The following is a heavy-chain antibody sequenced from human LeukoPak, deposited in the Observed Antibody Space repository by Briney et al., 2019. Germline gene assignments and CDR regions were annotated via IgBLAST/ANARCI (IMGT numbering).Heavy chain of an antibody. Sequence: GESLKISCEGSGYSFISYWIGGVRQMPGEGLELMGIIYPGDSETIYSPSFQGQVTISADKSISTAYLQWSSLKASDTATYYCARRAGWTYYFDYWGQGTLVTVSS. CDR1: GYSFISYW. D-gene: IGHD2-15*01. V-gene: IGHV5-51*01. CDR2: IYPGDSET. CDR3: ARRAGWTYYFDY. J-gene: IGHJ4*02.